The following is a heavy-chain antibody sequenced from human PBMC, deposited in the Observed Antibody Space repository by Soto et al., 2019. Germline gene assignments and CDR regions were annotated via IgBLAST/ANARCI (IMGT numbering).Heavy chain of an antibody. CDR3: ARDGLGLSPGYSSSWYPFYNWFDP. V-gene: IGHV4-4*07. Sequence: PSETLSLTCTVSGGSISSYYWSWIRQPAGKGLEWIGRIYTSGSTTYNPSLKSRVTMSVDTSKNQFSLKLSSVTAADTAVYYCARDGLGLSPGYSSSWYPFYNWFDPWGQGTLVTVS. D-gene: IGHD6-13*01. CDR1: GGSISSYY. J-gene: IGHJ5*02. CDR2: IYTSGST.